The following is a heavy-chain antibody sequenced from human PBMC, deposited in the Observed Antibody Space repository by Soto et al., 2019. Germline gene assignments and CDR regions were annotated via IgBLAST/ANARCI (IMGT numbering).Heavy chain of an antibody. CDR1: GFTFSSYS. J-gene: IGHJ3*02. Sequence: GGSLRLSCAASGFTFSSYSMNWVRPAPGKGLEWVSYISSSSSTIYYADSVKGRFTISRDNAKNSLYLQMNSLRAEDTAVYYCARDVGEYCSGGSCYFGAFDIWGQGTMVTVSS. CDR2: ISSSSSTI. D-gene: IGHD2-15*01. V-gene: IGHV3-48*01. CDR3: ARDVGEYCSGGSCYFGAFDI.